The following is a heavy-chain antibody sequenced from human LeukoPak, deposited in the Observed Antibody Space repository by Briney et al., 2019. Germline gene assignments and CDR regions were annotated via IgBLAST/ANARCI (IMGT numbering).Heavy chain of an antibody. CDR1: GFRFSAYG. Sequence: GGSLRLSCDASGFRFSAYGMSWVRQAPGQGLEWVSGLSANGSVTFYARSVRGRFTISRDNTKNSLYLQMKSLRADDTAVYYCARVGKNGWDFDHWGQGTLVTVSS. J-gene: IGHJ4*02. V-gene: IGHV3-23*01. CDR3: ARVGKNGWDFDH. CDR2: LSANGSVT. D-gene: IGHD6-19*01.